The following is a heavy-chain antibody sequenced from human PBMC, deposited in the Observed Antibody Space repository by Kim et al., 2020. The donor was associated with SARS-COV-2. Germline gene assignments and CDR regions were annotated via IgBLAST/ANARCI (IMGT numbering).Heavy chain of an antibody. CDR3: AKDPIAVALGDYFDY. Sequence: DPVKGRFTISRDNSTNTLYLQMNSLRAEDTAVYYCAKDPIAVALGDYFDYWGQGTLVTVSS. J-gene: IGHJ4*02. V-gene: IGHV3-23*01. D-gene: IGHD6-19*01.